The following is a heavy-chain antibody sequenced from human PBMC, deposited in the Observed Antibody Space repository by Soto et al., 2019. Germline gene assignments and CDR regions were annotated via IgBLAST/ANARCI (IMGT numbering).Heavy chain of an antibody. CDR1: GFTFSSYS. J-gene: IGHJ4*02. V-gene: IGHV3-48*02. CDR2: ISSSSSTI. CDR3: AKTYYYDSSGYYLPYYFDY. Sequence: EVQLVESGGGLVQPGGSLRLSCAASGFTFSSYSMNWVRQAPGKGLEWVSYISSSSSTIYYADSVKGRFTISRDNAKNSLYLQMNSLGDEDTAVYYCAKTYYYDSSGYYLPYYFDYWGQGTLVTVSS. D-gene: IGHD3-22*01.